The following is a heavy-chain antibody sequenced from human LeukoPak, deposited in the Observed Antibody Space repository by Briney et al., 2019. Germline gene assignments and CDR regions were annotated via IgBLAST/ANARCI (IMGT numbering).Heavy chain of an antibody. CDR1: GYTFTSYG. D-gene: IGHD6-13*01. CDR2: INPNSGDT. Sequence: ASVKVSCKASGYTFTSYGISWVRQAPGQGLEWMGWINPNSGDTGYAQRFQGRVTMTRDTSIRTIYMEIYMELTGLRFDDTALYYCARWDGYSSSPDYWGQGTLVTVSS. V-gene: IGHV1-2*02. J-gene: IGHJ4*02. CDR3: ARWDGYSSSPDY.